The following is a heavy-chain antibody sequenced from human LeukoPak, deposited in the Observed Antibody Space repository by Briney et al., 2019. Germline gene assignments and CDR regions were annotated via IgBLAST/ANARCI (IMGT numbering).Heavy chain of an antibody. CDR1: GGSISSGGYS. J-gene: IGHJ3*02. CDR3: ARGISDYAILTGYYIRAFDI. D-gene: IGHD3-9*01. V-gene: IGHV4-30-2*01. CDR2: IYHSGST. Sequence: SETLSLTCAVSGGSISSGGYSWSWIRQPPGKGLEWIGYIYHSGSTYYNPSLKSRVTISVDRSKNQFSLKLSSVTAADTAVYYCARGISDYAILTGYYIRAFDIWGQGTMVTVSS.